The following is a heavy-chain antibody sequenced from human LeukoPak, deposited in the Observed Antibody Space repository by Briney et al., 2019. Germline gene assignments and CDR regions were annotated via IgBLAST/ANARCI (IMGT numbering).Heavy chain of an antibody. D-gene: IGHD1-26*01. Sequence: TGGSLRLSCAASGFTFSSYSMNWVRQAPGKGLEWVSYISSSSSTIYYADSVKGRFTISRDNAKNSLYLQMNSLRAEDTAVYYCARAIVQWELPMDLDYWGQGTLVTVSS. CDR2: ISSSSSTI. CDR3: ARAIVQWELPMDLDY. CDR1: GFTFSSYS. V-gene: IGHV3-48*04. J-gene: IGHJ4*02.